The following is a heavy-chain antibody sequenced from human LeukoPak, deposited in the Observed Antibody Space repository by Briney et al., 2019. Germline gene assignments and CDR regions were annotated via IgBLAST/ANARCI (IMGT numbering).Heavy chain of an antibody. Sequence: PGGSLRLSCSTSGFTFSNHFMHWVRQAPEKGLEYVSSIGPNGASTLYADSVKGRFTISRDNSKNALYLQLTSLRLEDTALYYCVKDLTGTWSFDYWGQGTLVTVSS. D-gene: IGHD3-9*01. V-gene: IGHV3-64D*06. J-gene: IGHJ4*02. CDR3: VKDLTGTWSFDY. CDR2: IGPNGAST. CDR1: GFTFSNHF.